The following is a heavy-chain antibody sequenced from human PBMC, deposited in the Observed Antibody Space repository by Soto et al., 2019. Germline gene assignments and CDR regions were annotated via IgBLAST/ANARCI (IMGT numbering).Heavy chain of an antibody. V-gene: IGHV3-74*01. CDR1: GFTFSSYW. J-gene: IGHJ4*02. D-gene: IGHD3-16*01. Sequence: EVQLVESGGGLVQPGGSLRLSCAASGFTFSSYWMHGVRQAPGKGLVWVSHINSDGTDASYAGSVKGRFTISRDSAKDTLYLQMSSLSVEDRDVYYCARAGGGFDYWGRGTLVTVSS. CDR3: ARAGGGFDY. CDR2: INSDGTDA.